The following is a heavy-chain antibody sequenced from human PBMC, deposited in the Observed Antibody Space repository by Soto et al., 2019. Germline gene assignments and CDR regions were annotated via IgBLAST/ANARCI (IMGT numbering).Heavy chain of an antibody. CDR1: GFTFSSYS. D-gene: IGHD6-19*01. CDR3: ARDSPPRGGQQWLAVDAFDI. J-gene: IGHJ3*02. Sequence: GGSLRLSCAASGFTFSSYSMNWVRQAPGKGLEWVSSISSSSSYIYYADSVKGRFTISRDNAKNSLYLQMNSLRAEDTAVYYCARDSPPRGGQQWLAVDAFDIWGQGTMVTVSS. CDR2: ISSSSSYI. V-gene: IGHV3-21*01.